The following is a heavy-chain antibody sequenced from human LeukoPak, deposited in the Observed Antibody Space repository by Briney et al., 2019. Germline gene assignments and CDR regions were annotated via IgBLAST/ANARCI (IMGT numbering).Heavy chain of an antibody. Sequence: GGSLRLSCAASRFSFSIYWMNWVRQAPGKGLEWVSYISSSSSTIKYADSVKGRFTISRDNAKNSLYLQMNSLRDEDTAVYYCARSRGNDYWGQGTLVTVSS. CDR2: ISSSSSTI. CDR1: RFSFSIYW. CDR3: ARSRGNDY. V-gene: IGHV3-48*02. J-gene: IGHJ4*02.